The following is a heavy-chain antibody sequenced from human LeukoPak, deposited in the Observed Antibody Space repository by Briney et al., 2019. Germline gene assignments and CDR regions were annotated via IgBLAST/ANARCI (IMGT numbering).Heavy chain of an antibody. D-gene: IGHD6-19*01. CDR3: AGIAVAGQYYFDY. J-gene: IGHJ4*02. V-gene: IGHV1-2*02. Sequence: ASVKVSCKASGYTVTGYYMHWVRQAPGQGLEWMGWINPNSGGTNYAQKFQGRVTMTRDTSISTAYMELSRLRSDDTAVYYCAGIAVAGQYYFDYWGQGTLVTVSS. CDR1: GYTVTGYY. CDR2: INPNSGGT.